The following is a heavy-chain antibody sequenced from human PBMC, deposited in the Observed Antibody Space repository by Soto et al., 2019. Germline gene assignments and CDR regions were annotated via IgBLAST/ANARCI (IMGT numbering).Heavy chain of an antibody. Sequence: SLTCTVSGGSINSGGYYWSWIRQHPGKGLEWIGYIYYSGSTYYNPSLKSRVTISIDTSKNQFSLKLSSVTAADTAVYYCARAQTIFGIITVFDYWGQGTLVTASS. CDR1: GGSINSGGYY. V-gene: IGHV4-31*03. D-gene: IGHD3-3*01. CDR2: IYYSGST. J-gene: IGHJ4*02. CDR3: ARAQTIFGIITVFDY.